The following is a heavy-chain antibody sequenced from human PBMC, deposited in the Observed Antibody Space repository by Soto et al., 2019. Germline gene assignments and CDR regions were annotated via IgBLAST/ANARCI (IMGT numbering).Heavy chain of an antibody. CDR1: GGTFSSYA. V-gene: IGHV1-69*01. CDR2: IIPIFGTA. Sequence: QVQLVQSGAEVKKPGSSVKVSCKASGGTFSSYAISWVRQAPGQGLEWMGGIIPIFGTANYAQKFQGRVTITADESRSTGYMELSGLRSEDTAVYYCARGRQEQWLVNSAFDIWGQGTMVTVSS. D-gene: IGHD6-19*01. J-gene: IGHJ3*02. CDR3: ARGRQEQWLVNSAFDI.